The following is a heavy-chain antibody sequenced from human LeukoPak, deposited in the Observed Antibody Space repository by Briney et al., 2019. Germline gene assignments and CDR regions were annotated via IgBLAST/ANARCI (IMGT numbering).Heavy chain of an antibody. CDR1: GFIVSSNF. CDR2: IHNAGIT. D-gene: IGHD6-13*01. V-gene: IGHV3-66*01. Sequence: GGSLRLSCAASGFIVSSNFMSWVRQAPGKGLEWVSVIHNAGITYADSVKGRFTISRDSSKNTVNLQMNSLRGEDTAVYYCARGDQGSSSWPRPFDYWGQGTLVTVSS. J-gene: IGHJ4*02. CDR3: ARGDQGSSSWPRPFDY.